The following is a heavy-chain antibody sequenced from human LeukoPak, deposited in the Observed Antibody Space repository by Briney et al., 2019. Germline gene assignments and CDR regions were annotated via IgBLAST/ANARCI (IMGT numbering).Heavy chain of an antibody. V-gene: IGHV3-74*01. D-gene: IGHD3-22*01. CDR3: ARGFDYYDSSGLTPFDY. CDR1: GVTFSSYW. Sequence: GGSLRLSCAASGVTFSSYWMHWVRQAPGKGLVWVSRINSDGSSTSYADSVKGRFTISRDNAKNTLYLQMNSLRAEDTAVYYCARGFDYYDSSGLTPFDYWGQGTLVTVSS. J-gene: IGHJ4*02. CDR2: INSDGSST.